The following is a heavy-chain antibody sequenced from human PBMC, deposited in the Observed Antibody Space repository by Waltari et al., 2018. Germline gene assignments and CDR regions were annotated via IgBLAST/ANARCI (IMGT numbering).Heavy chain of an antibody. CDR1: GGSISSSSYY. Sequence: QLQLQESGPGLVKPSETLSLTCTVSGGSISSSSYYWGWIRQPPGKGLEWIGSIYYSGSTSCNPALKSRVTISVDTSKNQFSLKRSSVTAADTAVYYCARRRCSSTSCYYDYWGQGTLVTVSS. V-gene: IGHV4-39*01. J-gene: IGHJ4*02. CDR3: ARRRCSSTSCYYDY. D-gene: IGHD2-2*01. CDR2: IYYSGST.